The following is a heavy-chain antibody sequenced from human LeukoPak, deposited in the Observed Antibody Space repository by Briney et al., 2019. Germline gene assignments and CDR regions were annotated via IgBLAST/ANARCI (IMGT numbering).Heavy chain of an antibody. CDR1: GFTFSNYA. CDR3: AKVIREVDMSYDY. V-gene: IGHV3-23*01. D-gene: IGHD5-24*01. J-gene: IGHJ4*02. CDR2: IHYSGGST. Sequence: GGCLRLSCAASGFTFSNYALSWVRQAPGKGLEWVSAIHYSGGSTYYADSVKGRFTISRDNSKNSLYLQMNSLRAEDTAVYYCAKVIREVDMSYDYWGQGALVTASS.